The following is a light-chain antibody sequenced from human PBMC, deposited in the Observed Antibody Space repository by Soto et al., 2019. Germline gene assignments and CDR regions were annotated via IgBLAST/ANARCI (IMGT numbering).Light chain of an antibody. Sequence: DIQMTQSPSTLSASVGDRVTITCRASQSISPWLAWYQQKPGKAPKILIYKASSLESGVPSRFSGSDSGTEFTLTISSLQPDDFATYYCQQYKTNSRTFGQGTKLEIK. CDR1: QSISPW. CDR3: QQYKTNSRT. J-gene: IGKJ2*01. CDR2: KAS. V-gene: IGKV1-5*03.